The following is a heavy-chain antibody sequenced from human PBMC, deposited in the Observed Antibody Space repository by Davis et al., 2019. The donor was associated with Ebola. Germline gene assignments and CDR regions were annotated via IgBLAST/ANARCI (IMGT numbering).Heavy chain of an antibody. V-gene: IGHV1-46*01. CDR1: GYTFTSYY. J-gene: IGHJ4*02. Sequence: ASVKVSCKASGYTFTSYYMHWVRQAPGQGLEWMGIINTSGDSTSYAQKFQGRVTMTRDTSASTAYMELRSLRSDDTAVYYCARAPTWSQINYYCFDYWGQGTLVTVSS. CDR3: ARAPTWSQINYYCFDY. D-gene: IGHD3-10*01. CDR2: INTSGDST.